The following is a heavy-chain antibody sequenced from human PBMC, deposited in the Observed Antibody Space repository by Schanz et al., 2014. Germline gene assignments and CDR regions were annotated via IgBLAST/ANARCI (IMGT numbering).Heavy chain of an antibody. D-gene: IGHD3-10*01. V-gene: IGHV3-23*01. CDR1: GFSFSDYY. CDR3: AKGRFGELSAFDI. CDR2: ISASGGTT. Sequence: EVQLMESGGGLVKPGGSLRLSCAASGFSFSDYYMSWIRQAPGKGLEWVSAISASGGTTYYADSVRGRFTMSRDNSKNTLYLQMNSLRAEDTAVYYCAKGRFGELSAFDIWGQGTMVTVSS. J-gene: IGHJ3*02.